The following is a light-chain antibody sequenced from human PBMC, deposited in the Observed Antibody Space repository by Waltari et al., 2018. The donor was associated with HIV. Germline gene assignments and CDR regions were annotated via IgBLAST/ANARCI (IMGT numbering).Light chain of an antibody. CDR2: DDS. CDR3: QVWDSNSDDYV. CDR1: HLCSYS. V-gene: IGLV3-21*02. Sequence: SYVLTQAPSVSVAPGQTATMTCGGHHLCSYSVNWYQQKPGQAPVLVVYDDSDRPSGIPERIYGANSGNTATLTINRVEAGDEADYSCQVWDSNSDDYVFGGGTKLTVL. J-gene: IGLJ2*01.